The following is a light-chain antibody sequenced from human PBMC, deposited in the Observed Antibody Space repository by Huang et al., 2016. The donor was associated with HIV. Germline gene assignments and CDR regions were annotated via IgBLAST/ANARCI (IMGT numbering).Light chain of an antibody. V-gene: IGKV1-12*01. CDR3: QQANTFPYT. CDR1: QNINSR. J-gene: IGKJ3*01. Sequence: DIQMTQSPSSVSASVGDRVTITCRASQNINSRLAWYQQKAGRAPKLLIYAESNLQSGVPSRFSGSGSRTDFTLTISSLEPEDVATYYCQQANTFPYTFGPGTKVDIK. CDR2: AES.